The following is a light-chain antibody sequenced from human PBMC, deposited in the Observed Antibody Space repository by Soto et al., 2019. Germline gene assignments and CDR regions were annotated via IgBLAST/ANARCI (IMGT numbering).Light chain of an antibody. V-gene: IGKV1-39*01. CDR3: QQSFNTLPYT. CDR2: TAS. Sequence: DIQMDQSPSSLSASVGDRVTITCRASQSISSYLNWYQQRPGTAPKLLIHTASSLESEVPSRFSGSGSGPLFTLTNTSLQPEDFATYYCQQSFNTLPYTFGQGTKLE. J-gene: IGKJ2*01. CDR1: QSISSY.